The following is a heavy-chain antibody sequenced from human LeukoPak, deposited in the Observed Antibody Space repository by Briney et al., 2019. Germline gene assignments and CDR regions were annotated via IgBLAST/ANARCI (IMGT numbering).Heavy chain of an antibody. Sequence: PGGSLRLSCAASGFTFSNYGMSWVRQAPGKGLEWVSGIIGSGGSTYYADSVKGRFTISRDNSKNTLYLQMNSLRAEDTAVYYCAKARPVVYAINIPFDYWGQGTLVTVSS. CDR3: AKARPVVYAINIPFDY. J-gene: IGHJ4*02. CDR1: GFTFSNYG. D-gene: IGHD2-8*02. V-gene: IGHV3-23*01. CDR2: IIGSGGST.